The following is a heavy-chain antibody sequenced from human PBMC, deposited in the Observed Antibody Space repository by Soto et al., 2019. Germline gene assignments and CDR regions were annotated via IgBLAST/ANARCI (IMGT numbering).Heavy chain of an antibody. CDR3: AKVVQYDFWSGFHRNFDN. Sequence: GSLRLSSAASGFSFTNYAMIWIRQAPGAGLEWVSAISGSGSTYYADSVKGRFGISRDSSKNTLHLQMKSLRAEDTAVYYCAKVVQYDFWSGFHRNFDNWGQGTLAPVSP. D-gene: IGHD3-3*01. J-gene: IGHJ4*02. V-gene: IGHV3-23*01. CDR2: ISGSGST. CDR1: GFSFTNYA.